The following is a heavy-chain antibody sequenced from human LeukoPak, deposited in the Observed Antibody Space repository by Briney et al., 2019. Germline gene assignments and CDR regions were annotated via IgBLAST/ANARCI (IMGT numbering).Heavy chain of an antibody. Sequence: SETLSLTCTVSGGSIISSTYYWGWIRQPPGKGLEWIGTIYYSGSTFYNPSLKSRVTISVDTSKNQFSLKLSSVTAADTAVYYCVRQDSGNYSGLVYWGQGALVTVSS. V-gene: IGHV4-39*01. CDR2: IYYSGST. CDR3: VRQDSGNYSGLVY. D-gene: IGHD1-26*01. CDR1: GGSIISSTYY. J-gene: IGHJ4*02.